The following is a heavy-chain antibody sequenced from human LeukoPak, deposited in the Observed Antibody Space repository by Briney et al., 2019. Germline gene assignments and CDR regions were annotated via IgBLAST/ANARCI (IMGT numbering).Heavy chain of an antibody. D-gene: IGHD1-26*01. CDR3: ARVGLAWELHFHPWDY. CDR2: ISYDGSNK. CDR1: GFTVSSNY. V-gene: IGHV3-30-3*01. J-gene: IGHJ4*02. Sequence: GGSLRLSCAASGFTVSSNYMSWVRQAPGKGLEWVAIISYDGSNKYYADSVKGRFTISRDNSKNTLYLQMNSLRAEDTAVYYCARVGLAWELHFHPWDYWGQGTLVTVSS.